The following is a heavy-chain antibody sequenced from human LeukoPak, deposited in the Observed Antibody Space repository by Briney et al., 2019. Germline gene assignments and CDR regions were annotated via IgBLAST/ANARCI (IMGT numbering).Heavy chain of an antibody. CDR3: ARGATGYAFDI. Sequence: GRSLRLSCAASGFTFSSYWMHWVRQAPGKGLVWVSHINSDETSTNYADSVKGRFTISRDNAKNTLYLQMNSLRAEDTAVYYCARGATGYAFDIWGQGTMVTVSS. CDR2: INSDETST. D-gene: IGHD5-12*01. CDR1: GFTFSSYW. J-gene: IGHJ3*02. V-gene: IGHV3-74*01.